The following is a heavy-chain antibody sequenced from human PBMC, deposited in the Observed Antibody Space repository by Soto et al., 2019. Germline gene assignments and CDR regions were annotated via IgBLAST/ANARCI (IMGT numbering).Heavy chain of an antibody. CDR1: GASIGSGGW. J-gene: IGHJ5*02. V-gene: IGHV4-4*02. D-gene: IGHD2-8*02. CDR2: IFHDGNT. Sequence: SETLSLACAVSGASIGSGGWWSWVRQPPGKGLEWIAEIFHDGNTNYSPSLKSRVTISVDKSQNQFSLNVYSVTAADTAVYYCARHEGWTGPDQWGQGTLVTVSS. CDR3: ARHEGWTGPDQ.